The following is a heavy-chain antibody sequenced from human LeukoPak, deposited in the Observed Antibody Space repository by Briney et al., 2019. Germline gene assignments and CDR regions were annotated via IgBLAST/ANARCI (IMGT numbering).Heavy chain of an antibody. CDR1: GGSISSGGYY. J-gene: IGHJ4*02. V-gene: IGHV4-31*03. CDR3: ARGGPDYYDSSGYYHFDY. D-gene: IGHD3-22*01. Sequence: SSETLSLTCTVSGGSISSGGYYWSWIRQHPGKGLEWIGYIYYSGSTYYNPSLKSRVTISVDTSKNQFSLKLSSVTAADTAVYYCARGGPDYYDSSGYYHFDYWGQGTLVTVSS. CDR2: IYYSGST.